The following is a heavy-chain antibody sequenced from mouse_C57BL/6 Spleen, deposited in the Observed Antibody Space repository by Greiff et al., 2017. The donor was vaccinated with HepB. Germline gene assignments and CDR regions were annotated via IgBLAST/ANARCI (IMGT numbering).Heavy chain of an antibody. CDR3: AKNRYDYDGGAMDY. Sequence: VHLVESGPGLVQPSQSLSIICTVSGFSLTSYGVHWVRQSPGKGLEWLGVIWRGGSTDYNAAFMSRLSITKDNSKSQVFFKMNSLQADDTAIYYCAKNRYDYDGGAMDYWGQGTSVTVSS. CDR1: GFSLTSYG. V-gene: IGHV2-5*01. CDR2: IWRGGST. J-gene: IGHJ4*01. D-gene: IGHD2-4*01.